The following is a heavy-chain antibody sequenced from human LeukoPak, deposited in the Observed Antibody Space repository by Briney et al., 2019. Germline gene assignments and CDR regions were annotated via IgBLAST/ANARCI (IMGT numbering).Heavy chain of an antibody. J-gene: IGHJ4*02. Sequence: ASVKVSCKASGYTFTGYYMHWARQAPGQGLEWMGWINPNSGGTNYAQKFQGRVTMTRDTSISTAYMELSRLRSDDTAVYYCARDTAFIGYCSSTSCYPPYYFDYWGQGTLVTVSS. CDR1: GYTFTGYY. CDR3: ARDTAFIGYCSSTSCYPPYYFDY. D-gene: IGHD2-2*01. V-gene: IGHV1-2*02. CDR2: INPNSGGT.